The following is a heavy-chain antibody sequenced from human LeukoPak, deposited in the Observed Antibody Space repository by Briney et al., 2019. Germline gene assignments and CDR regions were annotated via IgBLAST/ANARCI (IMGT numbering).Heavy chain of an antibody. V-gene: IGHV1-2*04. CDR2: INPNSGGT. J-gene: IGHJ4*02. Sequence: ASVKVSCKASGYTFTGYYMHWVRQAPGQGLEWMGWINPNSGGTNYAQKFQGWVTMTRDTSISTAYMELSRLRSDDTAVYYCARASLTGYYYDSSGYLDYWGQGTLVTVSS. CDR3: ARASLTGYYYDSSGYLDY. CDR1: GYTFTGYY. D-gene: IGHD3-22*01.